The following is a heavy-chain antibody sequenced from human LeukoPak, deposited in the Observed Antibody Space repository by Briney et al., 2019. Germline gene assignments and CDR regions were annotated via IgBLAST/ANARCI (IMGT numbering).Heavy chain of an antibody. CDR3: ARDRRGGSPRYYFDY. Sequence: GGSLRLSCAASGFTFSSYAMHWVRQAPGKGLEWVAVISYDGSNKYYADSVKGRFTISRDNSKNTLYLQMNSLRAEDTAVYYCARDRRGGSPRYYFDYWGQGTQVTVSS. D-gene: IGHD1-26*01. CDR2: ISYDGSNK. J-gene: IGHJ4*02. V-gene: IGHV3-30-3*01. CDR1: GFTFSSYA.